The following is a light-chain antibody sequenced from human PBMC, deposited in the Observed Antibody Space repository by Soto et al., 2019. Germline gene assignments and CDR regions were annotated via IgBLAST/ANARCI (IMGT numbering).Light chain of an antibody. Sequence: DIQMTQSPSTLSGSVGARVTITCRASQTISSWLAWYQQKPGKAPKLLIFAASSLQSGVPSRFSGSGSGTDFTLTVSNLQPEDFATYYCQQSYTSRITFGLGTRLEIK. V-gene: IGKV1-39*01. CDR3: QQSYTSRIT. CDR1: QTISSW. CDR2: AAS. J-gene: IGKJ5*01.